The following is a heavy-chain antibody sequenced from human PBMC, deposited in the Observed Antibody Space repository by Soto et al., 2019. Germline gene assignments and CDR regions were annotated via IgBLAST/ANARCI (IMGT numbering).Heavy chain of an antibody. V-gene: IGHV3-30*18. Sequence: RLSCAASGFTFSSYGMHWVRQAPGKGLEWVAVISYDGSNKYYADSVKGRFTISRDNSKNTLYLQMSSLRAEDTAAYYCVKDGSSGWPYFYDMDVWGQGTTVTVSS. CDR2: ISYDGSNK. D-gene: IGHD6-19*01. J-gene: IGHJ6*02. CDR1: GFTFSSYG. CDR3: VKDGSSGWPYFYDMDV.